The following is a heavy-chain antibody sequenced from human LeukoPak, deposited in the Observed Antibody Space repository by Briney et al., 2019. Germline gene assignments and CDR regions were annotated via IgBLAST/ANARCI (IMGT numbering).Heavy chain of an antibody. Sequence: GGSLRLSCAASGFTFSNAWMSWVRQAPGKGLEWVSYISSSGSTIYYADSVKGRFTISRDNAKNSLYLQMNSLRAEDTAVYYCARVEVRDGYNYAFDIWGQGTMVTVSS. J-gene: IGHJ3*02. CDR2: ISSSGSTI. D-gene: IGHD5-24*01. CDR3: ARVEVRDGYNYAFDI. CDR1: GFTFSNAW. V-gene: IGHV3-11*04.